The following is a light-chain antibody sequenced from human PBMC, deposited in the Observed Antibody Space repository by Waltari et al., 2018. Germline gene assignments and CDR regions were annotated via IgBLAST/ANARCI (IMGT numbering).Light chain of an antibody. CDR3: CAYAGSSIYV. CDR1: NSDVRHYTL. V-gene: IGLV2-23*01. CDR2: ETT. J-gene: IGLJ1*01. Sequence: QSALTQPAAVSGSPGQPITLPCAGSNSDVRHYTLVSWYQQHPGEAPKLLIFETTKPPSGVSDRFSGSRSGNTASLTISGLQAEDEAEYSCCAYAGSSIYVFGSGTRVTVL.